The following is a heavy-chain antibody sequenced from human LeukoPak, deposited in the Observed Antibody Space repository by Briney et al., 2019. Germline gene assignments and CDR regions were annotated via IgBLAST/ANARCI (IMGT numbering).Heavy chain of an antibody. V-gene: IGHV1-69*13. CDR1: GGTFSSYA. Sequence: SVTVSCTASGGTFSSYAISWVRQAPGQGLEWMGGIIPIFGTANYAQKFQGRVTITADESTSTAYMELSSLRSEDTAVYYCATSLGPYSNTKLYYYYGMDVWGQGTTVTVSS. D-gene: IGHD4-11*01. J-gene: IGHJ6*02. CDR3: ATSLGPYSNTKLYYYYGMDV. CDR2: IIPIFGTA.